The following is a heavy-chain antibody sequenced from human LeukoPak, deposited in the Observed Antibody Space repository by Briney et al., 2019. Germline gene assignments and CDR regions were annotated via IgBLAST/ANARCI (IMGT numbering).Heavy chain of an antibody. CDR2: IYISGTT. V-gene: IGHV4-4*07. D-gene: IGHD3-9*01. J-gene: IGHJ4*02. CDR3: ARDEARTGYIHY. CDR1: GGSISSYY. Sequence: TSETLSLTCTVSGGSISSYYWSWVRQTAGKGLELIGRIYISGTTNYNPSLKSRVTMSLDTSKNQLSLRLTSVTAADTAVYYCARDEARTGYIHYWGQGTLITVSS.